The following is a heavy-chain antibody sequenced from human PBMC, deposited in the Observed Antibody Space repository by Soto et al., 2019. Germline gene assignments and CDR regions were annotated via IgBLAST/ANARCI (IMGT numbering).Heavy chain of an antibody. CDR3: ARGLFDWLSNDAFDI. Sequence: ASVKVSCKASGYTFTSYGISWVRQAPGQGLEWMGWISAYNGNTNYAQKLQGRVTMTTDTSTSTAYMELRSLRSDDTAVYYCARGLFDWLSNDAFDIWGQGTMVTVSS. CDR1: GYTFTSYG. D-gene: IGHD3-9*01. CDR2: ISAYNGNT. J-gene: IGHJ3*02. V-gene: IGHV1-18*01.